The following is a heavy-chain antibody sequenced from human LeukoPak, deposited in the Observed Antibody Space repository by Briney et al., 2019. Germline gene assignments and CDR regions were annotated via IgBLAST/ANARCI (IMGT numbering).Heavy chain of an antibody. J-gene: IGHJ6*02. V-gene: IGHV3-74*01. Sequence: GGSLRLSCAASGFSFSTSWMHWVRQAPGKGLVWVSLINGDASRTIYADSVKGRFTISRDNAKNTLYLQMNSLRADDTAVYYCARDREYTMAVWGQGTTVTVSS. CDR1: GFSFSTSW. CDR2: INGDASRT. D-gene: IGHD1-1*01. CDR3: ARDREYTMAV.